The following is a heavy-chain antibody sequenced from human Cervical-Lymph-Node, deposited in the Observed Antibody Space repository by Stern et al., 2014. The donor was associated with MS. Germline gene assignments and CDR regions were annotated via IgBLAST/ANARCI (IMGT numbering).Heavy chain of an antibody. Sequence: VQLVQSGPGLVKPSETLSLTCTVSGGSISSSSYYWGWIRQPPGQGLCWMGIIYYRGSPYTNPSHKSRVTISVNTPKNNFSWKLTSVTAADTAVYYCVGYRNWYFDLWGRGTLVTVSS. D-gene: IGHD3-16*02. J-gene: IGHJ2*01. CDR2: IYYRGSP. V-gene: IGHV4-39*01. CDR3: VGYRNWYFDL. CDR1: GGSISSSSYY.